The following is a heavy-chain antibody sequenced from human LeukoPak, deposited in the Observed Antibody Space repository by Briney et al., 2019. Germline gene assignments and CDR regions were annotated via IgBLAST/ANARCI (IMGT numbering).Heavy chain of an antibody. D-gene: IGHD2-2*01. J-gene: IGHJ2*01. CDR2: IDPSDSDT. CDR1: GYSFTTYW. V-gene: IGHV5-10-1*01. CDR3: AGRSCSSTNCWYFDL. Sequence: GESLKISCKGSGYSFTTYWISWVRQMPGKGLEWMGRIDPSDSDTNYSPSFQGHVTISADKSISTAYLQWSSLKASDTAIYYCAGRSCSSTNCWYFDLWGRGTLVTVSS.